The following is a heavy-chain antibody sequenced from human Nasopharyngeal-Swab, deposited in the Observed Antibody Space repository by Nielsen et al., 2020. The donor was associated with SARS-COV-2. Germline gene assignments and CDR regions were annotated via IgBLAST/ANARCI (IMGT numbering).Heavy chain of an antibody. CDR3: AIAVAGTGQYDY. Sequence: GSLRLSCTVSGGSISSHYWSWIRQPPGKGLEWIGYIYYSGSTNCNPSLKSRVTMSVDTSKSQFSLKLSSVTAADTAVYYCAIAVAGTGQYDYWGQGTLVTVSS. D-gene: IGHD6-19*01. V-gene: IGHV4-59*11. CDR1: GGSISSHY. CDR2: IYYSGST. J-gene: IGHJ4*02.